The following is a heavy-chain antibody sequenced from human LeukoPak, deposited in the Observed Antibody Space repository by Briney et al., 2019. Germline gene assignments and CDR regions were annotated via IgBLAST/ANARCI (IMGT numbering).Heavy chain of an antibody. CDR3: ARVSRIVVVITPLXPFDY. Sequence: GASVKVSCKASGYTFTSYDINWVRQATGQGLEWMGWMNPNSGNTGYAQKFQGRVTMTRNTSISTAYMELSSLRSEDTAVYYCARVSRIVVVITPLXPFDYWGQGTLVTVSS. CDR1: GYTFTSYD. D-gene: IGHD3-22*01. V-gene: IGHV1-8*01. J-gene: IGHJ4*02. CDR2: MNPNSGNT.